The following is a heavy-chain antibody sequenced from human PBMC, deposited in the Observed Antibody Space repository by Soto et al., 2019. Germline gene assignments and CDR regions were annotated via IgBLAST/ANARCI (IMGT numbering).Heavy chain of an antibody. Sequence: GGSLRLSCAASGFTFSSYWMNWVRQAPGKGLEWVANIKQDGSEKHYVDSVKGRFTISRDNSKNTLYLQMNSLRAEDTAVYYCAKDFVKXDFGAVIGPYYYYGMDVWGQGTTVTVSS. D-gene: IGHD3-3*01. V-gene: IGHV3-7*01. CDR3: AKDFVKXDFGAVIGPYYYYGMDV. J-gene: IGHJ6*02. CDR1: GFTFSSYW. CDR2: IKQDGSEK.